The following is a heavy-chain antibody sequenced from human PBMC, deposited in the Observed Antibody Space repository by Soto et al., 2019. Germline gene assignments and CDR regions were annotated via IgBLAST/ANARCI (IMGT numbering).Heavy chain of an antibody. CDR2: IFYSGTA. D-gene: IGHD3-16*01. Sequence: PSETLSLTCTVSGASMNNYYGSWIRQPPGKGLEYIGYIFYSGTADFNPSLRSRVTMSVDSSNNQFSLKLRSVTAADTAVYYCARSRHSFGGVIWGQGILVTVSS. CDR3: ARSRHSFGGVI. J-gene: IGHJ4*02. CDR1: GASMNNYY. V-gene: IGHV4-59*01.